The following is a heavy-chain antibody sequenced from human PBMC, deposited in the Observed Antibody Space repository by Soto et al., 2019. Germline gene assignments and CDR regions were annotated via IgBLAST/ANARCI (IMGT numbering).Heavy chain of an antibody. J-gene: IGHJ6*02. D-gene: IGHD3-22*01. CDR2: INPYDSDV. CDR1: GYPFTSYW. CDR3: ARPLYYYDSSGNYYYGMDV. Sequence: GESLKISCKASGYPFTSYWIGWVRQEPGKGLEWIGIINPYDSDVRYRPSFQGHVTISADKSISTAYLQWSSLKASDTAMYYYARPLYYYDSSGNYYYGMDVWGQGTTVTVSS. V-gene: IGHV5-51*01.